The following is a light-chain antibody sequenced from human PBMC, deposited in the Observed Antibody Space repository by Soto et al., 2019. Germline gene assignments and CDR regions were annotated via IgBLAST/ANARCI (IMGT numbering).Light chain of an antibody. CDR2: KAS. J-gene: IGKJ1*01. Sequence: DIQMTQSPSTLSASVGDRVTITCRASQSISNWLAWYQQKPGKAPKLLIYKASSLESGVPSRFSGSGSGTEFTLTIRSLQPDDFATYYCQQYNTYLWTFGQGTKVDI. V-gene: IGKV1-5*03. CDR3: QQYNTYLWT. CDR1: QSISNW.